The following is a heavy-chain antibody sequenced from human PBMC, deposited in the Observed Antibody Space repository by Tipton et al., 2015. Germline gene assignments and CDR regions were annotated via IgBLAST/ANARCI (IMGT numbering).Heavy chain of an antibody. Sequence: SLRLSCEASGFTLRSFAMTWVRQAPGKRLEWVSAISGSGFSTYYADSVNGRFDISRDESKNTVYLQMNSLRVEDTAVYYCATHRRGAKRIRLVYGRTYYHFAMDIWGQGTAVTVSS. J-gene: IGHJ6*02. D-gene: IGHD3-3*02. CDR3: ATHRRGAKRIRLVYGRTYYHFAMDI. CDR1: GFTLRSFA. CDR2: ISGSGFST. V-gene: IGHV3-23*01.